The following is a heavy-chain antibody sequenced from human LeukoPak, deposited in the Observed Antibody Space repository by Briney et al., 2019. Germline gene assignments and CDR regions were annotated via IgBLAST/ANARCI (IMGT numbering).Heavy chain of an antibody. CDR2: IIPIFGTA. CDR3: ASPRLSSGYFGY. J-gene: IGHJ4*02. Sequence: SVKVSCKASGGTFSSYAISWVRQAPGQGLEWMGGIIPIFGTANYAQKFQGRVTITTDESTSTAYMELSSLRSEDTAVYYCASPRLSSGYFGYWGQGTLVTVSS. CDR1: GGTFSSYA. V-gene: IGHV1-69*05. D-gene: IGHD3-22*01.